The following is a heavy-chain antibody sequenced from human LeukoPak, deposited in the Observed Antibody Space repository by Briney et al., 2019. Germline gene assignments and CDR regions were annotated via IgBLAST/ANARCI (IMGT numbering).Heavy chain of an antibody. V-gene: IGHV4-61*01. CDR2: IYYSGST. CDR3: ARDLEAHYYDSSGYAGSYWYFDL. J-gene: IGHJ2*01. D-gene: IGHD3-22*01. Sequence: PSETLSLTCTVSGGSISSSSYYWGWIRQPPGKGLEWIGYIYYSGSTNYNPSLKSRVTISVDTSKNQFSLKLSSVTAADTAVYYCARDLEAHYYDSSGYAGSYWYFDLWGRGTLVTVSS. CDR1: GGSISSSSYY.